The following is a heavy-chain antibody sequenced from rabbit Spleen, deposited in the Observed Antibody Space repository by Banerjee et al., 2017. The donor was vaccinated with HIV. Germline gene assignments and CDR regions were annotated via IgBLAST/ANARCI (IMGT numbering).Heavy chain of an antibody. CDR3: ARDTGSSFSSYGMDL. V-gene: IGHV1S40*01. D-gene: IGHD8-1*01. Sequence: QSLEESGGDLVKPGASLTLTCTASGVSFSTSNYMCWVRQAPGKGLEWIACIDTGSSDFTYFASWAKGRFTCSKTSSTTVTLQMTSLTAADTATYFCARDTGSSFSSYGMDLWGPAPWSPS. J-gene: IGHJ6*01. CDR2: IDTGSSDFT. CDR1: GVSFSTSNY.